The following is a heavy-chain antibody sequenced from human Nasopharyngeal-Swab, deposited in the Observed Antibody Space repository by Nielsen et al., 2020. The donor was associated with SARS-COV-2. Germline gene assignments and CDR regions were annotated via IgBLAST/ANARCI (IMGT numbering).Heavy chain of an antibody. CDR1: GDSISTDNW. J-gene: IGHJ4*02. D-gene: IGHD1-26*01. CDR2: IHHSGNT. CDR3: ARLFSNSGKYFRFDY. V-gene: IGHV4-4*02. Sequence: SETLSLTCGVSGDSISTDNWWRWLRQPPGKALEWIGEIHHSGNTNYNPSLTSRVYMSVDKSKNQFSLEVTSVTAADTAFYYCARLFSNSGKYFRFDYWGQGALVTVSS.